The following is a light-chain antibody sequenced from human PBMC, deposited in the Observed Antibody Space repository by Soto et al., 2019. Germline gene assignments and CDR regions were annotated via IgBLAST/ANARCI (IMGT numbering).Light chain of an antibody. V-gene: IGKV3-15*01. CDR3: QQYNVRPLT. J-gene: IGKJ4*01. Sequence: EIVMTQSPATLSVSPGERVTLSCRASQDIRSNLAWYQQKRGQPPRLLIYGASTRATGVPARFSGSGSGTEFTLTTSSLQTEDVAVYYCQQYNVRPLTFGGWTKLEIK. CDR2: GAS. CDR1: QDIRSN.